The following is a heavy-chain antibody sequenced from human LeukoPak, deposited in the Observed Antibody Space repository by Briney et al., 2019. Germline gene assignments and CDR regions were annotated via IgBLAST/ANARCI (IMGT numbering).Heavy chain of an antibody. V-gene: IGHV1-69*05. CDR3: AREGVEMADFDY. CDR2: IIPIFGTA. J-gene: IGHJ4*02. D-gene: IGHD5-24*01. CDR1: GGTFSINA. Sequence: ASVKVSRKASGGTFSINAITWVRQAPGQGLEWMGRIIPIFGTANYAQKFQGRVTITTDESTSTAYMELSSLRSEDTAVYYCAREGVEMADFDYWGQGTLVTVSS.